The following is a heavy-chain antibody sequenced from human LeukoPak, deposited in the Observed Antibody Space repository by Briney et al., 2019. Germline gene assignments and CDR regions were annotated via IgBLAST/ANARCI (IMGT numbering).Heavy chain of an antibody. CDR3: ARDPRWLTPDCTSTSCYENYFDP. CDR2: NYHRGSA. J-gene: IGHJ5*02. D-gene: IGHD2-2*01. Sequence: NPSDTLSLTCGVSGYSISRGHEWAWLRQSPGKGLEGIGSNYHRGSAHYNPSLKSRVTISVATSKNQFSLNMYSVTAANTAVYYCARDPRWLTPDCTSTSCYENYFDPWGQGTLVTASS. CDR1: GYSISRGHE. V-gene: IGHV4-38-2*02.